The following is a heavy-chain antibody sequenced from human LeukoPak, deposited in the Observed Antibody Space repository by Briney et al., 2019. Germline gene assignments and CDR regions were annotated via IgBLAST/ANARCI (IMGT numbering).Heavy chain of an antibody. CDR2: ISGGGGNT. Sequence: GGSLRLSCAASGFTFNNYGMSWVRQAPGKGLEWVSSISGGGGNTNYADSMKGRFTISRDNSNNTLCLQVNSLRGEDTAVYYCAKGNDYWSGLRRTDYWGQGTLVTVSS. CDR1: GFTFNNYG. V-gene: IGHV3-23*01. CDR3: AKGNDYWSGLRRTDY. J-gene: IGHJ4*02. D-gene: IGHD3-3*01.